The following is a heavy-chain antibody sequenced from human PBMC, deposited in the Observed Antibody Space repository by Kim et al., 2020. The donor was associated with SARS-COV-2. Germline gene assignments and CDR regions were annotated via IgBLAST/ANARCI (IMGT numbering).Heavy chain of an antibody. CDR3: AKELLPQRGFCHTTTCLNWFDP. J-gene: IGHJ5*02. Sequence: GGSLRLSCAASGFTFSNYGMHWVRQAPGRGLEWVAVISFDGHSTYYGDSVKGRFNISRDNSKSTLYLRMTSLRAEDTAVYYCAKELLPQRGFCHTTTCLNWFDPWGQGSLVTVSS. CDR2: ISFDGHST. CDR1: GFTFSNYG. V-gene: IGHV3-30*18. D-gene: IGHD2-2*03.